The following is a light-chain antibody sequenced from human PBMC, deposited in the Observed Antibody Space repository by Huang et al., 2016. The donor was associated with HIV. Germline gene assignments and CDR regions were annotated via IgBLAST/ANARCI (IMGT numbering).Light chain of an antibody. Sequence: IQLTQSPSSLSASVGDRVTITCRANQAIGTYLAWYQQKPGKAPELLLNSASTLRSGVPSRFSGCGSGTDFTLTITSLQPEDFASYSCQHLYTFGGGTKVEIK. V-gene: IGKV1-9*01. CDR1: QAIGTY. CDR2: SAS. CDR3: QHLYT. J-gene: IGKJ4*01.